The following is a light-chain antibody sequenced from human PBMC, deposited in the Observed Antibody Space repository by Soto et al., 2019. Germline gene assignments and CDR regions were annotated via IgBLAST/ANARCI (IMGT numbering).Light chain of an antibody. CDR3: SSKRSSSPV. CDR2: DVS. V-gene: IGLV2-14*03. Sequence: QSVLTQPASVSGSPGQLITISCTGTSSDVGGYNYVSWYQQHPGKAPKLMIYDVSNRPSGVSNRFSGSKSGNTASLTISGLQAEDEADYYCSSKRSSSPVFGTGTKLTVL. CDR1: SSDVGGYNY. J-gene: IGLJ1*01.